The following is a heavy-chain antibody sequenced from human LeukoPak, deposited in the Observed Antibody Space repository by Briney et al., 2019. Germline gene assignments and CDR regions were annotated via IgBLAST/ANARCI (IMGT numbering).Heavy chain of an antibody. Sequence: SETLSLTCTVSGGSISSYYWSWIRQPPGKGLEWIGYIYYSGSTNYNPSLKSRVTISVDTSKNQFSLKLSSVTAADTAVYYCASSDGSSGSPFDYWGQGTLVTVSS. CDR2: IYYSGST. CDR3: ASSDGSSGSPFDY. CDR1: GGSISSYY. V-gene: IGHV4-59*01. J-gene: IGHJ4*02. D-gene: IGHD3-22*01.